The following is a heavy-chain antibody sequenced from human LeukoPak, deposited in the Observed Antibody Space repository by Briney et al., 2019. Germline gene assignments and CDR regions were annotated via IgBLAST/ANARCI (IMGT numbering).Heavy chain of an antibody. D-gene: IGHD2-2*01. CDR1: GGSISSYY. J-gene: IGHJ3*02. CDR3: ARGYSTTWALGAFDI. CDR2: IHYSGST. Sequence: SETLSLTCSVSGGSISSYYWSWIRQPRGKGLEWIGYIHYSGSTNYNPSLKGRGTISGDTSKNQFSLKLSSVTAADTAVYYCARGYSTTWALGAFDIWGQGTMVTVSS. V-gene: IGHV4-59*01.